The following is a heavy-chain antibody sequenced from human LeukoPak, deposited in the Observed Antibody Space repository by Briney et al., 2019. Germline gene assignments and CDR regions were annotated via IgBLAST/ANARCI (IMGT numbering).Heavy chain of an antibody. D-gene: IGHD2-2*01. CDR1: GYTLTGYF. Sequence: ASVEVSCKASGYTLTGYFIHLVRQAPGQRVWWVGLIHPNSGGTNYAQKFQGRVTMTRDTSISTAYMELSRLRSDDTAVFYCATSRGYCSSASCTPFDYWGQGTLVTVSS. V-gene: IGHV1-2*02. CDR3: ATSRGYCSSASCTPFDY. CDR2: IHPNSGGT. J-gene: IGHJ4*02.